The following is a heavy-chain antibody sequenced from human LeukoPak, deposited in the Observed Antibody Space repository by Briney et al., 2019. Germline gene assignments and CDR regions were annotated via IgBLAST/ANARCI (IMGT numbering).Heavy chain of an antibody. CDR2: IKQDGGET. D-gene: IGHD2-21*01. CDR3: AKDMGILWWCLGD. CDR1: GFAFSSYS. V-gene: IGHV3-7*05. J-gene: IGHJ4*02. Sequence: GRSLRLSCAASGFAFSSYSMAWVRQAPGRRLEWVASIKQDGGETYSVDSVKGRFTISRDNAKNSLYLQMNSLRAEDTAVYYCAKDMGILWWCLGDWGQGTLVTVSS.